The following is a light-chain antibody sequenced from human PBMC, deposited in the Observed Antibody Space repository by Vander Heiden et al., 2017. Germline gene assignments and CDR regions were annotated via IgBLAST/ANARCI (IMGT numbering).Light chain of an antibody. CDR2: AAS. J-gene: IGKJ1*01. CDR1: QSISSY. V-gene: IGKV1-39*01. CDR3: QQSYSTPGT. Sequence: DIQMTQSPSSLSASVGDRVTITCRASQSISSYLNWYQQKPGKAPKLLIYAASSFQSGVPSRFSGSGSGTDFTLTISSLQPEDFATYYCQQSYSTPGTFGQGTKVEIK.